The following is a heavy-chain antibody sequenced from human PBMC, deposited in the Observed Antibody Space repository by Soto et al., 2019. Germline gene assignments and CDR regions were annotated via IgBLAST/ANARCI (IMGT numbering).Heavy chain of an antibody. Sequence: QVQLVESGGGVVQPGRSLRLSCAASGFTFSSYGMHWVRQAPGKGLEWVAVIWYDGSNKYYADSVKGRFTISRDNSKNPLYLQMNSLRAEDTAVYYCARDWAVTYYCRMDVWGQGTTVTVSS. D-gene: IGHD3-16*01. CDR1: GFTFSSYG. CDR2: IWYDGSNK. J-gene: IGHJ6*02. CDR3: ARDWAVTYYCRMDV. V-gene: IGHV3-33*01.